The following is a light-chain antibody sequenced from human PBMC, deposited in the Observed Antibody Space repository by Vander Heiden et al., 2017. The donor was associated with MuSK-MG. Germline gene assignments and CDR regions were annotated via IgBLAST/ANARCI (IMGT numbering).Light chain of an antibody. V-gene: IGLV3-21*02. CDR1: DIGRKS. CDR3: QVWGGISDVV. J-gene: IGLJ2*01. CDR2: DDS. Sequence: SCVLTPPPSVPRAPGQTARITCEGNDIGRKSVHWYQQKPGLAPVLVVYDDSDRPSGIPERFSGSNSANTAALAISRVEAGDEADYYCQVWGGISDVVFGGGTKLTVL.